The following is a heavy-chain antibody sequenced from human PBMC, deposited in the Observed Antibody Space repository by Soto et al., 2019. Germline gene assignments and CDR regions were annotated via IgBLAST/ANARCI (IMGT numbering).Heavy chain of an antibody. CDR2: VSGSGGST. CDR1: GFTFSSYA. J-gene: IGHJ1*01. V-gene: IGHV3-23*01. Sequence: EVQLLESGGGLVQPGGSLRLSCAASGFTFSSYAMSWVRQAPGKGLEWVSAVSGSGGSTYYADSVKGRFTISRDNSKNTLYRHMNSQRAEDTAVYYCAKDDKRSCWYAWSYFQHWGQGTLVTVSS. D-gene: IGHD6-13*01. CDR3: AKDDKRSCWYAWSYFQH.